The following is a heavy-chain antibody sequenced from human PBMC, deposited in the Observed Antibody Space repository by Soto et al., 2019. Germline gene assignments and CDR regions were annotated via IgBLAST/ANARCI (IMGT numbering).Heavy chain of an antibody. CDR3: ASYCSGGSCPGWSDAFDI. D-gene: IGHD2-15*01. V-gene: IGHV3-11*01. CDR2: ISSSGSTI. Sequence: PGGSLRLSCAASGFTFSDYYMSWIRQAPGKGQEKVSYISSSGSTIYYADSVKGRFTISRDNAKNSLYLQMNSLRAEDTAVYYCASYCSGGSCPGWSDAFDIWGQGTMVTVSS. J-gene: IGHJ3*02. CDR1: GFTFSDYY.